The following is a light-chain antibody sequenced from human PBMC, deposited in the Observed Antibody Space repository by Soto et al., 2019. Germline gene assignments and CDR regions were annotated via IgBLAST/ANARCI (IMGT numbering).Light chain of an antibody. Sequence: DIQMTQSPSSLSASVGDRFTITCRASQTISTYLNWYQQKPGKAPRLLIYDASSLLSGVPSRFSGSGSGTDFTLTIASLQPEDFSTYYCQQSDSTPYTFGQGTKVEI. CDR2: DAS. J-gene: IGKJ2*01. CDR3: QQSDSTPYT. CDR1: QTISTY. V-gene: IGKV1-39*01.